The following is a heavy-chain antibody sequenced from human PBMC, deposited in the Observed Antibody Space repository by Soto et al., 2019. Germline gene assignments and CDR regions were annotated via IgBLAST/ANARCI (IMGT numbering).Heavy chain of an antibody. CDR3: AKSRVFIGAIVTLLDS. CDR1: GFTFSSYA. Sequence: EVQLLESGGGLVQPGGSLTLSCATSGFTFSSYAMVWVRQAAEKGLEWVASISNNGDTESYADSVKGHFTISRGNSENTLYLQMNGLRADDTALYFCAKSRVFIGAIVTLLDSWGQGTQVTVSS. D-gene: IGHD3-16*02. J-gene: IGHJ4*02. CDR2: ISNNGDTE. V-gene: IGHV3-23*01.